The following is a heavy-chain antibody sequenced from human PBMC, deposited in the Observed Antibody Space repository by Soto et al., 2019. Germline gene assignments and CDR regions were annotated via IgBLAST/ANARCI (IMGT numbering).Heavy chain of an antibody. CDR3: ARDSGSYYLNYYYYGMDV. D-gene: IGHD1-26*01. J-gene: IGHJ6*02. CDR2: IIPIFGTA. CDR1: GGTFSSYA. Sequence: QVPLVQSGAEVKKPGSSVKVSCKASGGTFSSYAISWVRQATGQGVEWMGGIIPIFGTANYAQKFQGRVTITADESTSTAYMELSSLRSEDTAVYYCARDSGSYYLNYYYYGMDVWGQGTTVTVSS. V-gene: IGHV1-69*01.